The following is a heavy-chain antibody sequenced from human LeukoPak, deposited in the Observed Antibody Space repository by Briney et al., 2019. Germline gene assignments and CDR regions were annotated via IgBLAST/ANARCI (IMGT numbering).Heavy chain of an antibody. CDR1: GFTLSDYY. CDR2: ISNSGSTI. Sequence: GGSLRLSCAASGFTLSDYYMSWIRQAPGKGLEWVGYISNSGSTIYYADSVRGRFTISRDNAKNSLYLQMSSLRAEDTAVYYCVREKPASAYWGQGTLVTASS. V-gene: IGHV3-11*01. CDR3: VREKPASAY. D-gene: IGHD3-10*01. J-gene: IGHJ4*02.